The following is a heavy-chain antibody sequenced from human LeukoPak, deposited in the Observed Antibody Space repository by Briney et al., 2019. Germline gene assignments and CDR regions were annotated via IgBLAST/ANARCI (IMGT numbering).Heavy chain of an antibody. V-gene: IGHV4-31*03. D-gene: IGHD5-18*01. CDR1: GGSISSGGYY. CDR3: ARDADSYGTGLFDY. Sequence: SETLSLTCTVSGGSISSGGYYWSWIRQHPGKGLEWIGYIYYSGSTYYNPSLKGRVTISVDTSKNQFSLKLSSMTAADTAVYYCARDADSYGTGLFDYWGQGTLVTVSS. J-gene: IGHJ4*02. CDR2: IYYSGST.